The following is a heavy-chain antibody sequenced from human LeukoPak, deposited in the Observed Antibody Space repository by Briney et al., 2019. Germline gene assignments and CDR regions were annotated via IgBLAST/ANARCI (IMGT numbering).Heavy chain of an antibody. D-gene: IGHD2-15*01. CDR2: IWYDGSNK. V-gene: IGHV3-33*01. Sequence: GGSLRLSCAASGFTFSNYDMHWVRQAPGKGLEWVAIIWYDGSNKYYVDSVKGRFTISRDNAKNSLYLQMNSLRAEDTAVYYCARDSGYCSGGTCNHFDYWGQGTLVTVSA. CDR3: ARDSGYCSGGTCNHFDY. J-gene: IGHJ4*02. CDR1: GFTFSNYD.